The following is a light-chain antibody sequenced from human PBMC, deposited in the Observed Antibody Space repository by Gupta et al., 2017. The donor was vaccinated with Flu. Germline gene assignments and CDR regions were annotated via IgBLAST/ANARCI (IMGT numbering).Light chain of an antibody. Sequence: DIVMTHSPDSLAVSLGDWATINCKSSQSVLYSSNNKNYLAWYQQKPGQPPKLLIYWASTRESGVPDRFSGSGSGTDFTLTISSLQAEDVAVYYCQQYYSTLTFGGGTKVEIK. CDR3: QQYYSTLT. V-gene: IGKV4-1*01. CDR2: WAS. CDR1: QSVLYSSNNKNY. J-gene: IGKJ4*01.